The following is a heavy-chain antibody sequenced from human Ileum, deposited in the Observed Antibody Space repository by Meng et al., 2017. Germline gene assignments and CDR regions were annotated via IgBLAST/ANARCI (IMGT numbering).Heavy chain of an antibody. V-gene: IGHV3-33*01. J-gene: IGHJ5*02. D-gene: IGHD3-16*02. CDR2: IWYDGSKK. Sequence: GGSLRLSCGASGFTFSTFGMHWVRQAPGKGLEWVAVIWYDGSKKNYADAVKGRFTISRDNSKNTLYLHMNSLRDEDTAVYYCARVEPGLRLGELSPPFDPWGQGTLVTVSS. CDR1: GFTFSTFG. CDR3: ARVEPGLRLGELSPPFDP.